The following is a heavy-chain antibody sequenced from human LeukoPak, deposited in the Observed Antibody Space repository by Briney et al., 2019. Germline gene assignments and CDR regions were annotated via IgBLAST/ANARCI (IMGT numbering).Heavy chain of an antibody. CDR2: IYYSGST. J-gene: IGHJ4*02. Sequence: PSETLSLTCTVSGGSISSSSYYWGWIRQPPGKGLEWIGSIYYSGSTYYNPSLKSRVTISVDTSKNQFSLKLSSVTAADTAVYYCARELTQVSYWGQGTLVTVSS. CDR3: ARELTQVSY. V-gene: IGHV4-39*07. D-gene: IGHD2-15*01. CDR1: GGSISSSSYY.